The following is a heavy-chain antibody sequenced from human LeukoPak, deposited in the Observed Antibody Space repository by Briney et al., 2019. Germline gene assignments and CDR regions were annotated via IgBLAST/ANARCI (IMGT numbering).Heavy chain of an antibody. CDR3: ARDSGSFSTYFDY. CDR1: GGSISSGRYY. D-gene: IGHD1-26*01. J-gene: IGHJ4*02. Sequence: SETLSLTCTVSGGSISSGRYYWRWIRQPGGRGLEWIGRIYTSGRTNYNPCLKSLVTISVDKSNNQYSLKLSSVTAADTVVYYCARDSGSFSTYFDYWGQGTLVTVSS. CDR2: IYTSGRT. V-gene: IGHV4-61*02.